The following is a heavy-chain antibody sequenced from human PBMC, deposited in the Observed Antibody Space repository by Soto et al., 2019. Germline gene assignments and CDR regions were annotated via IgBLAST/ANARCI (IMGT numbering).Heavy chain of an antibody. CDR1: GFSFSDYE. CDR2: ISTRSTSI. CDR3: ARNRFSDC. V-gene: IGHV3-48*02. Sequence: GGSLRLSCAGSGFSFSDYEMTWVRQAPGKGLEWISYISTRSTSIYYADSVKGRFTISRDNAKNSLYLQMNSLRDEDTAVYYCARNRFSDCWGQGTLVTVSS. D-gene: IGHD3-16*02. J-gene: IGHJ4*02.